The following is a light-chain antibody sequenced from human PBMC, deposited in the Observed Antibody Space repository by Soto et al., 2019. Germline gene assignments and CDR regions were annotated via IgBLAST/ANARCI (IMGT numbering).Light chain of an antibody. J-gene: IGKJ1*01. CDR1: QSISSW. Sequence: DIQMTQSPSTLSASVGDRVTITCRASQSISSWLAWYQQKPGKAPKLLIYDASSLESGVPSRFSGSGSGTEFTLTISGLQPDDFATYYCQQYNSYPTFGQGTKVEIK. CDR2: DAS. V-gene: IGKV1-5*01. CDR3: QQYNSYPT.